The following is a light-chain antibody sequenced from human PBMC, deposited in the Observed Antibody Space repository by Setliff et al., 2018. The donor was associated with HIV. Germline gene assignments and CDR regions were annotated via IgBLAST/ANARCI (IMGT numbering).Light chain of an antibody. CDR2: DVS. J-gene: IGLJ2*01. V-gene: IGLV2-14*03. Sequence: QSALTQPASVSGSPGQSITISCTGTSSDVGGYNYVSWYQQHPGNAPKLMIYDVSNRPSGVSNRFSGSKSGNTASLTISGLQAEDEADYYCSSSTSSSTHVFGGGTKVTVL. CDR1: SSDVGGYNY. CDR3: SSSTSSSTHV.